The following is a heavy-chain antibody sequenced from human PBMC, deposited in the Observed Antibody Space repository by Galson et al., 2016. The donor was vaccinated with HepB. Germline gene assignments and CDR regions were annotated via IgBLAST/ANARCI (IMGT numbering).Heavy chain of an antibody. V-gene: IGHV3-53*01. D-gene: IGHD5-24*01. CDR3: ARGEGYSTPFDL. J-gene: IGHJ4*01. CDR1: GFTVTSNY. Sequence: SLRLSCAASGFTVTSNYMSWVRQAPGKGLEWVSVILIGGSTSYAASVKGRFTISRDNSRNTLFLQMDSLRAGDTATYYCARGEGYSTPFDLWGQGTLVTVSS. CDR2: ILIGGST.